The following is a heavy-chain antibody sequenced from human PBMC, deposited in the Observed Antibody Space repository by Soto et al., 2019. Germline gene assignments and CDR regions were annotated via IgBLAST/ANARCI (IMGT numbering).Heavy chain of an antibody. V-gene: IGHV3-23*01. CDR1: GFTFSSYA. CDR2: ISGSGSTI. D-gene: IGHD3-22*01. J-gene: IGHJ4*02. CDR3: AKVFYYYDRSGYYYFDY. Sequence: VGSLRLSCAASGFTFSSYAVSWVRQAPGKGPEWISSISGSGSTIYYADFVKGRFTISRDNSKNTLYLQMSNLRAEDTAVYYCAKVFYYYDRSGYYYFDYWGQGTLVTVSS.